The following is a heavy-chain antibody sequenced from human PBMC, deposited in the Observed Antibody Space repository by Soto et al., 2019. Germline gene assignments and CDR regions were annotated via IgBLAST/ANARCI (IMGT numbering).Heavy chain of an antibody. CDR1: GFTFSSYS. Sequence: GGSLRLSCAASGFTFSSYSMNWVRQAPGKGLECISYISSSSSTIYYADSVKGRFTISRDNSKNTLYLQMNSLRAEDTAVYYCARDARLNFGGREEYYGMDVWGQGTTVTVSS. V-gene: IGHV3-48*01. D-gene: IGHD3-3*01. J-gene: IGHJ6*02. CDR2: ISSSSSTI. CDR3: ARDARLNFGGREEYYGMDV.